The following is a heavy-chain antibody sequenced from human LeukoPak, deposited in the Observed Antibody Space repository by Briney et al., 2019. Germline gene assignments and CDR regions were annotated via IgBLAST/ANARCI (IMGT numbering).Heavy chain of an antibody. J-gene: IGHJ4*02. CDR1: GFSFSTYW. Sequence: PGGSLRLSCAASGFSFSTYWMSWVRQAPGTGLEWVANIKDDGYEKHYGDSVKGRFTISRDNAKNSLYLQMNSLRAEDTAVYYCARVERYCSGGSCQGYWGQGTLVTVSS. D-gene: IGHD2-15*01. V-gene: IGHV3-7*02. CDR2: IKDDGYEK. CDR3: ARVERYCSGGSCQGY.